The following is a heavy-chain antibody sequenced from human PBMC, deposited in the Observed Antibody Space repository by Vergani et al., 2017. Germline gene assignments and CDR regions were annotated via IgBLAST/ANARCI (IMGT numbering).Heavy chain of an antibody. V-gene: IGHV1-2*02. D-gene: IGHD2-2*01. CDR2: INPNSGGT. CDR1: GYTFTGYY. Sequence: QVQLVQSGAEVKKPGASVKVSCKASGYTFTGYYMHWVRQAPGQGLEWMGWINPNSGGTNYAQKFKGMGTMTRDTSIRTAYMELSRLRSDDTAVYYCAAQGYCSSTSCYGRRYNWFDPWGQGTLVTVSS. CDR3: AAQGYCSSTSCYGRRYNWFDP. J-gene: IGHJ5*02.